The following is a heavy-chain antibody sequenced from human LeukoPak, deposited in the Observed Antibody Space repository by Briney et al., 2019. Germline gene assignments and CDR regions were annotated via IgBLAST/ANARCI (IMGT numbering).Heavy chain of an antibody. Sequence: GGSLRLSCAASGFTFSSYAMSWVRQAPGKGLEWVSGISWNSGSIGYADSVKGRFTISRDNAKNSLYLQMNSLRAEDMALYYCAKADDYSPNSAFDIWGQGTMVTVSS. CDR2: ISWNSGSI. V-gene: IGHV3-9*03. CDR3: AKADDYSPNSAFDI. J-gene: IGHJ3*02. D-gene: IGHD4/OR15-4a*01. CDR1: GFTFSSYA.